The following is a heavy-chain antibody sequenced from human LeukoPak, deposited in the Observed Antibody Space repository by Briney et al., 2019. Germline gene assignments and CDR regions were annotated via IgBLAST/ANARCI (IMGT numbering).Heavy chain of an antibody. CDR1: GFTFSNHA. V-gene: IGHV3-23*01. D-gene: IGHD2-15*01. Sequence: AGGSLRLSCAASGFTFSNHAMSWVRQTPGEGLQWVSVISGSGRTTEYADSVKGRFTISRDNSKNTLSLQMNSLRVEDTAIYYCAKNVVVKRYIDYWGQGTLVTVSS. CDR2: ISGSGRTT. J-gene: IGHJ4*02. CDR3: AKNVVVKRYIDY.